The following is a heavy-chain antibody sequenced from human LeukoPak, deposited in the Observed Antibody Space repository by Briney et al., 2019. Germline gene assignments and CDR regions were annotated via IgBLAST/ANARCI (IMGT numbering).Heavy chain of an antibody. CDR3: TRDLPVPSLVRGIIIYGLIDY. CDR1: GFTFSSIS. CDR2: ISPDGVTT. D-gene: IGHD3-10*01. V-gene: IGHV3-21*06. Sequence: PGGSLRLSCEASGFTFSSISMNWVRQAPGKGLEWVSSISPDGVTTYHADSVKGRFSTSRDNAKSSLYLQMNSLRAEDTAVYYCTRDLPVPSLVRGIIIYGLIDYWGQGTLVTVSS. J-gene: IGHJ4*02.